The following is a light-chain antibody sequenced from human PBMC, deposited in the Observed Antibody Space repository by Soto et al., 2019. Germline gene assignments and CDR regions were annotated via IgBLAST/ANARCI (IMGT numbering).Light chain of an antibody. Sequence: DVQMTQYTSSLSASVGDRVTITCRASQSISTYLNWYQQKPGKAPKVLIYAASTLQGGVPSRFSGSGSGTDFTLTISSLQPEDLATYYCHQTYSTPTFGPGTLPE. J-gene: IGKJ5*01. V-gene: IGKV1-39*01. CDR2: AAS. CDR1: QSISTY. CDR3: HQTYSTPT.